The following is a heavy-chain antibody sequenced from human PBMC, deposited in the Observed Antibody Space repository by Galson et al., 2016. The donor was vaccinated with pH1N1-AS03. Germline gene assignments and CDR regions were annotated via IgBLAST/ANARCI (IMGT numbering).Heavy chain of an antibody. CDR2: IYPSDSDT. V-gene: IGHV5-51*01. Sequence: QSGAEVKKPGDSLKISCKGSGYSFPSHWIAWVRQMPGKGLEWMGIIYPSDSDTRYNSSFQGQVTISADTSISTAYLQWNSLKASDTAIYYCARWSNDYGSYWGQGTLVTVSS. D-gene: IGHD4-17*01. J-gene: IGHJ4*02. CDR3: ARWSNDYGSY. CDR1: GYSFPSHW.